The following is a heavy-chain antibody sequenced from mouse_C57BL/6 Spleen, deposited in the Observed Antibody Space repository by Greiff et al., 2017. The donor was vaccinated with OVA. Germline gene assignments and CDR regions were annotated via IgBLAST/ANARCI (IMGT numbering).Heavy chain of an antibody. Sequence: QVQLKQPGAELVRPGTSVKLSCKASGYTFTSYWMHWVKQRPGQGLEWIGVIDPSDSYTNYNQKFKGKATLTVDTSSSTAYMQLSSLTSEDSAVYYCAKNSYEYFDVWGTGTTVTVSS. CDR1: GYTFTSYW. CDR2: IDPSDSYT. V-gene: IGHV1-59*01. CDR3: AKNSYEYFDV. J-gene: IGHJ1*03. D-gene: IGHD2-12*01.